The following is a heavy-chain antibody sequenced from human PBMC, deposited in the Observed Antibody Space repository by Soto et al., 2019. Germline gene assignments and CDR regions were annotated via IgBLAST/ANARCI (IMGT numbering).Heavy chain of an antibody. D-gene: IGHD6-19*01. CDR1: GFTFSSYA. CDR2: ISGSGDST. CDR3: AKGVPGIAVAGTGYFQH. Sequence: EVQLLESGGGLVQPGGSLRLSCAASGFTFSSYAMSWVRQAPGKGLEWVSGISGSGDSTYYADSVKGRFTISRDNSKPTLHPHMHSLSAEDTAVYYCAKGVPGIAVAGTGYFQHWGQGTLVTVSS. V-gene: IGHV3-23*01. J-gene: IGHJ1*01.